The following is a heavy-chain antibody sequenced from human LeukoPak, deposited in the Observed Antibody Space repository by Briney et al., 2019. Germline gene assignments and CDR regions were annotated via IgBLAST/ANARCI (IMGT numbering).Heavy chain of an antibody. CDR3: ARDLDSSSWYGGDYYYYYGMGV. J-gene: IGHJ6*02. CDR2: ISAYNGNT. Sequence: GASVKVSCKASGYTFTSYGISWVRQAPGQGLEWMGWISAYNGNTNYAQKLQGRVTMTTDTSTSTAYMELRSLRSDDTAVYYCARDLDSSSWYGGDYYYYYGMGVWGQGTTVTVSS. V-gene: IGHV1-18*01. D-gene: IGHD6-13*01. CDR1: GYTFTSYG.